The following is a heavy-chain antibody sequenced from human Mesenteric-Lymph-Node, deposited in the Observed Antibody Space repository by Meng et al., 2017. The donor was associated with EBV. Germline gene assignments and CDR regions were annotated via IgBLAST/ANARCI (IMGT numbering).Heavy chain of an antibody. V-gene: IGHV4-4*02. CDR2: IFPTGGT. CDR3: AREGEVGYYESSGYYY. Sequence: VLRQESGPGLVNPSGTLSFTCAVSGGSISSSTWWTWVRQPPGKGLEWIGEIFPTGGTNYNPSLKSRLTISVDKSKNQFSLKLSSVTAADTAVYYCAREGEVGYYESSGYYYWGQGTLVTVSS. CDR1: GGSISSSTW. J-gene: IGHJ4*02. D-gene: IGHD3-22*01.